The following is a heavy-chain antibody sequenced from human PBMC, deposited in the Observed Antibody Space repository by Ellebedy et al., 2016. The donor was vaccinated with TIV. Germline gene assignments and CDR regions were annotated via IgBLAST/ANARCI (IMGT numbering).Heavy chain of an antibody. CDR3: ATVGYSGYDWNY. V-gene: IGHV1-18*04. CDR1: GYTFTDYY. CDR2: ISAYNGNT. J-gene: IGHJ4*02. D-gene: IGHD5-12*01. Sequence: ASVKVSCXASGYTFTDYYMHWVRQAPGQGLEWMGWISAYNGNTNYAQKLQGRVTMTTDTSTSTAYMELRSLRSDDTAVYYCATVGYSGYDWNYWGQGTLVTVSS.